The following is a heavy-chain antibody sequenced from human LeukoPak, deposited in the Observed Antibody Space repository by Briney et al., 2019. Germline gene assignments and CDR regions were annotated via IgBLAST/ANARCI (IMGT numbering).Heavy chain of an antibody. D-gene: IGHD3-3*01. CDR2: MNPNSGNT. J-gene: IGHJ3*02. V-gene: IGHV1-8*01. CDR3: ARPYYDFWSGYRNRDAFDI. Sequence: ASVKVSCKASGYTFTSYDINWVRQATGQGLEWMGWMNPNSGNTGYAQKFQGRVTMTRNTSISTAYMELSSLRSEDTAVYYCARPYYDFWSGYRNRDAFDIWGQGTMVTVSS. CDR1: GYTFTSYD.